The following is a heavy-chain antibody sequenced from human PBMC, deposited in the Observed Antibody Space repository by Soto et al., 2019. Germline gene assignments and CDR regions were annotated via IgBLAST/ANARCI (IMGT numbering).Heavy chain of an antibody. CDR3: ASSSQCAVTPFDY. D-gene: IGHD4-17*01. Sequence: QVQLQESGPGLVEPSQPLSLTCTVSGGSSSSGGYYWSWIRQHTGKGLEWLGYIYYSGSTYYNPYLKSSVPISVDTSKDPFALKPISVTAADTAVYYCASSSQCAVTPFDYWGQGTLVTVSS. V-gene: IGHV4-31*03. CDR1: GGSSSSGGYY. CDR2: IYYSGST. J-gene: IGHJ4*02.